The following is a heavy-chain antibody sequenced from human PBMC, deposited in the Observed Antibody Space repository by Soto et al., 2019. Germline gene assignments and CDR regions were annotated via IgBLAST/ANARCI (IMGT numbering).Heavy chain of an antibody. CDR3: ARDPGGTPATGDGFDC. J-gene: IGHJ4*02. Sequence: EVQLVESGGGLIQPGGSLRLSCAASGFTLSNNYMSWVRQAPGKGLEWVSVVYSDGSTYFADSVKGRFTISRDKSKNTLYLQMNSLRAAHTAVYYCARDPGGTPATGDGFDCWGEGTLVTVSS. CDR1: GFTLSNNY. V-gene: IGHV3-53*01. D-gene: IGHD6-13*01. CDR2: VYSDGST.